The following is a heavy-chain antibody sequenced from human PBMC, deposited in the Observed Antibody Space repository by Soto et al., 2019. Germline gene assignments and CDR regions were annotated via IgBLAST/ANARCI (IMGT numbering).Heavy chain of an antibody. J-gene: IGHJ6*02. V-gene: IGHV3-11*01. CDR2: ISSSGSTI. Sequence: QVQLVESGGGLVKPGGSLRLSCAASGFTFSDYYMSWIRQAPGKGLEWVSYISSSGSTIYYADSVKGRFTISRDNAKNALYLQMNSRRAEDTAVYYCATLLWVGELSGYYYGMDVWGQGTTVTVSS. CDR1: GFTFSDYY. D-gene: IGHD3-10*01. CDR3: ATLLWVGELSGYYYGMDV.